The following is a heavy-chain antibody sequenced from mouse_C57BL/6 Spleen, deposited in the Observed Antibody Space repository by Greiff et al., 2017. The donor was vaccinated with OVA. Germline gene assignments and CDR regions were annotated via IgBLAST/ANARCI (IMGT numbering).Heavy chain of an antibody. J-gene: IGHJ1*03. Sequence: VQLQQSEPELVKPGASVKISCKASGYSFTDYNMNWVKQSNGKSLEWIGVINPNYGTTSYNQKFKGKATLTVDQSSSTAYMQLNSLTSEDSAVYYCAKISITTVVATDWYFDVWGTGTTVTVSS. D-gene: IGHD1-1*01. CDR3: AKISITTVVATDWYFDV. CDR2: INPNYGTT. V-gene: IGHV1-39*01. CDR1: GYSFTDYN.